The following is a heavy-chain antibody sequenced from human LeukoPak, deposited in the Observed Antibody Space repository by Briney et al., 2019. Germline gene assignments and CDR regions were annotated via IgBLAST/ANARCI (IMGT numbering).Heavy chain of an antibody. V-gene: IGHV3-23*01. CDR2: ISGSGGNI. Sequence: GGSLRLSCAASGFTFGNSAMTWVRQAPGKGLEWVSFISGSGGNIQFSDSVKGRFTASRDNSKNTLYLQMNSLRAEDTAVYYCAKGRGDTSILGHWGQGNLVTVSS. D-gene: IGHD2-21*01. CDR1: GFTFGNSA. CDR3: AKGRGDTSILGH. J-gene: IGHJ4*02.